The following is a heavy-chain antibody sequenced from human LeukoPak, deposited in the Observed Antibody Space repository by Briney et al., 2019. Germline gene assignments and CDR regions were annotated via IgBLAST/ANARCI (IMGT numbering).Heavy chain of an antibody. CDR3: ARASIAVAGTGFDY. D-gene: IGHD6-19*01. J-gene: IGHJ4*02. V-gene: IGHV1-8*01. CDR2: MNPSSGNT. CDR1: GYTFTSYD. Sequence: GASVKVSCKASGYTFTSYDINWVRQATGQGLEWMGWMNPSSGNTGHAQKFQGRVTMTRNTSISTAYMELSSLRSEDTAVYYCARASIAVAGTGFDYWGQGTLVTVSS.